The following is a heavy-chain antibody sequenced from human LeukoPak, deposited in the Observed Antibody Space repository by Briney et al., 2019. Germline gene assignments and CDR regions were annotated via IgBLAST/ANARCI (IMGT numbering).Heavy chain of an antibody. J-gene: IGHJ6*02. D-gene: IGHD5-12*01. V-gene: IGHV1-8*01. CDR3: ARGVAHYYYYGMDV. Sequence: GASVNVSCKASGYTFTSYDINWVRQATGQGLEWMGWMNPNSGNTGYAQKFQGRVTMTRNTSISTAYMELSSLRSEDTAVYYCARGVAHYYYYGMDVWGQGTTVTVSS. CDR2: MNPNSGNT. CDR1: GYTFTSYD.